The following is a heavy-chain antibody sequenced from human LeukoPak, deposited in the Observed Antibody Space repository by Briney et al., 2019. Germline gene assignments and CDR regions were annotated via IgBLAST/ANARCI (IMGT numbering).Heavy chain of an antibody. Sequence: GGSLRLSCAASGFTFSDYWVNWVRQAPGKGLVWVSRMNSDGSSTTYADSVKRRFTISRDNAKHTLFLQMNSLRAEDSAVYYCRIVAIPATKGVDYWGQGTLVTVSS. J-gene: IGHJ4*02. CDR1: GFTFSDYW. CDR3: RIVAIPATKGVDY. CDR2: MNSDGSST. D-gene: IGHD2-2*01. V-gene: IGHV3-74*01.